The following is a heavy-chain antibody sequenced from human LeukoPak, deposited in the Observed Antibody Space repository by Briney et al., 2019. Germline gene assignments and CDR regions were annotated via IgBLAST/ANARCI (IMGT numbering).Heavy chain of an antibody. Sequence: ASVKVSCKASGYSLADYYMHWVRQAPGQGLEWMGWIKPNSGDTRSAQKLQGRVTMTTDTSTSTAYMELRSLRSDDTAVYYCATYSSGYAPFDYWGQGTLVTVSS. CDR2: IKPNSGDT. V-gene: IGHV1-2*02. CDR1: GYSLADYY. J-gene: IGHJ4*02. D-gene: IGHD3-22*01. CDR3: ATYSSGYAPFDY.